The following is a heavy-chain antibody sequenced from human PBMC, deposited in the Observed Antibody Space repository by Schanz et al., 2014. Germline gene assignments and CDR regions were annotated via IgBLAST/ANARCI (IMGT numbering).Heavy chain of an antibody. Sequence: VQLVESGGGVVQPGRSLRLSCAASGFTFTNAWMSWVRQAPGKGLEWVANINLDGSGKIYLGSVRGRFAISRDDAQNSVYLQMNSLRAEDTSVYHCVREESYYGAGSYRYWGPGTLVTVSS. V-gene: IGHV3-7*01. D-gene: IGHD3-10*01. CDR1: GFTFTNAW. CDR2: INLDGSGK. J-gene: IGHJ4*02. CDR3: VREESYYGAGSYRY.